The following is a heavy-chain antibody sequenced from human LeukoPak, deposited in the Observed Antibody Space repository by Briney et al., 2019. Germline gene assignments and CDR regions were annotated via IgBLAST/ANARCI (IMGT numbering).Heavy chain of an antibody. J-gene: IGHJ4*02. D-gene: IGHD6-19*01. CDR3: ARGFPIAVAAYFDY. CDR2: IYYSGST. Sequence: PSETLSLTCTVSGGSISSSTYYWGWIRQPPGKGLEWIGTIYYSGSTYYNPSLQSRVTISVDTSKNQFSLKLSSVTAADTAVYYCARGFPIAVAAYFDYWGQGTLVTVSS. V-gene: IGHV4-39*07. CDR1: GGSISSSTYY.